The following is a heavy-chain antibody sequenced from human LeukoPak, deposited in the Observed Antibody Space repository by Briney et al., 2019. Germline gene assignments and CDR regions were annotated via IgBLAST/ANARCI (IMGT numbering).Heavy chain of an antibody. D-gene: IGHD2-8*01. Sequence: PGGSLRLSCAASGFTFSSYEMNWVRQAPGKGLEWVSYISSSGSTIYYADSVKGRLTISRDNAKNSLYLQMNSLRAEDTAVYYCAMYGSFFDYWGQGTLVTVSS. CDR2: ISSSGSTI. J-gene: IGHJ4*02. CDR1: GFTFSSYE. CDR3: AMYGSFFDY. V-gene: IGHV3-48*03.